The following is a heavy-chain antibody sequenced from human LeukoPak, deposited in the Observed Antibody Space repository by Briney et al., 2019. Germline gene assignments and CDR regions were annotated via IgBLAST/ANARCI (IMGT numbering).Heavy chain of an antibody. CDR2: IYSGGST. CDR1: GITASSKY. J-gene: IGHJ4*02. CDR3: AASTGNKDFDG. V-gene: IGHV3-66*02. D-gene: IGHD2-8*02. Sequence: RAGGSLRLSCAVSGITASSKYMSWVRQAPGKGLEWVSVIYSGGSTYYADSVKGRFTISRDNSRNTLCLQMNRLRTEDTALYYCAASTGNKDFDGWGQGTLVIVSS.